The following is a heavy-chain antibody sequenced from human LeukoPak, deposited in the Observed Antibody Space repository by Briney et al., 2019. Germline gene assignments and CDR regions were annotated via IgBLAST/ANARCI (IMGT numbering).Heavy chain of an antibody. Sequence: GRSLRLSCAASGFTFSSYGIHWARPAPAKALEWVAVISYDGSNKYYADSVKGRFTISRDNSKNTLYLQMNSLRAEYTAVYYCAKDPGVGLTYYYGSGLADWGQGTLVTVSS. D-gene: IGHD3-10*01. CDR1: GFTFSSYG. J-gene: IGHJ4*02. V-gene: IGHV3-30*18. CDR3: AKDPGVGLTYYYGSGLAD. CDR2: ISYDGSNK.